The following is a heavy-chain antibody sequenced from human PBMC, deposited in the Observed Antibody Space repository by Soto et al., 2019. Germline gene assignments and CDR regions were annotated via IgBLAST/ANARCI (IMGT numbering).Heavy chain of an antibody. CDR3: ARLGGYVSVGYYYLWDS. J-gene: IGHJ4*02. CDR2: INYSGTT. Sequence: QLQLQESGPGLVKPSETLSLTCSVSDGSMNSDTYYWGWIRQPPGKGLEWIGVINYSGTTFHNVSLKSRVTMSVDSSRNQFSLKLTSMTAADTAVYYCARLGGYVSVGYYYLWDSWGQGTLVTVSS. V-gene: IGHV4-39*01. CDR1: DGSMNSDTYY. D-gene: IGHD3-22*01.